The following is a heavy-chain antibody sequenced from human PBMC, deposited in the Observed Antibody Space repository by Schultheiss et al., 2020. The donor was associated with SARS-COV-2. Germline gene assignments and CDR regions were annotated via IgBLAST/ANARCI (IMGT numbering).Heavy chain of an antibody. CDR2: IYYSGST. V-gene: IGHV4-34*01. Sequence: SETLSLTCAVYGGSFSGYYWSWIRQHPGKGLEWIGYIYYSGSTYYNPSLKSRVTISVDTSKNQFSLKLSSVTAADTAVYYCARDIDSSSWYYYYYGMDVWGQGTTVTVSS. CDR1: GGSFSGYY. CDR3: ARDIDSSSWYYYYYGMDV. J-gene: IGHJ6*02. D-gene: IGHD6-13*01.